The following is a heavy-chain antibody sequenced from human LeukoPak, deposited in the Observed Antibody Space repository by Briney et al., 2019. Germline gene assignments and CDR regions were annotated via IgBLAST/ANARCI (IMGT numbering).Heavy chain of an antibody. CDR2: ISTGGTYI. CDR1: GFTFSTYY. Sequence: GVSLRLSSAASGFTFSTYYTNWVRQAPGKGLEWVSSISTGGTYIYYADSVKGRFTISRDNAKNSLYLQMNSLRAEDTAVYYCAREAGGFDYWGQGTLVTVSS. CDR3: AREAGGFDY. J-gene: IGHJ4*02. V-gene: IGHV3-21*01. D-gene: IGHD3-10*01.